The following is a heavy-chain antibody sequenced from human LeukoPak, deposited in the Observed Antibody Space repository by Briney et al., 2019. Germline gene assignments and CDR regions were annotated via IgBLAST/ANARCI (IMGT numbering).Heavy chain of an antibody. CDR1: GGSISSYY. V-gene: IGHV4-4*07. J-gene: IGHJ3*02. Sequence: SETLSLTCTVSGGSISSYYWSWIRQPAGKGLEWIGRIYTSGGTNYNPSLKSRVTISVDTSKNQFSLKLSSVTAADTAVYYCATGLNVGYCSGGSCYTLSDAFDIWGQGTMVTVSS. CDR3: ATGLNVGYCSGGSCYTLSDAFDI. D-gene: IGHD2-15*01. CDR2: IYTSGGT.